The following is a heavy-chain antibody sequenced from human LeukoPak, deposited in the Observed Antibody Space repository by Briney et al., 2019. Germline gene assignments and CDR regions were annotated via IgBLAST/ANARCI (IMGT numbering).Heavy chain of an antibody. CDR3: AREVSLAATGYYYYGMDV. J-gene: IGHJ6*04. CDR1: GFTFSSYE. Sequence: GGSLRLSCAASGFTFSSYEMNWVRQAPGKGLEWVSYISSSGSTIYYADSVKGRFTISRDNAKNSLYLQMNSLRAEDTAVYYCAREVSLAATGYYYYGMDVWGKGTTVTLSS. V-gene: IGHV3-48*03. CDR2: ISSSGSTI. D-gene: IGHD2-15*01.